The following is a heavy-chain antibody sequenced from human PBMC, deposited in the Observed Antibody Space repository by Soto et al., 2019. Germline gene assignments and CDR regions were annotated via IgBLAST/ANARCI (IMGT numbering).Heavy chain of an antibody. D-gene: IGHD2-2*01. CDR2: ISSSSSYI. J-gene: IGHJ4*01. CDR1: GFTFSSYS. V-gene: IGHV3-21*01. Sequence: EVQLVESGGGLVQPGGSLRLSCAASGFTFSSYSMNWVRQAPGKRLEWVSSISSSSSYIYYADSVKGRFNISRDNAKDSLYLQMNSLSADYTTVYYCARSPVSQRMTTSYADYWVHGTLVTVSS. CDR3: ARSPVSQRMTTSYADY.